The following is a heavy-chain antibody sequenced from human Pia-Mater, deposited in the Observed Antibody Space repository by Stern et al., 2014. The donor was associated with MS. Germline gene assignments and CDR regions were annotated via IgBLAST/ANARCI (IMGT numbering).Heavy chain of an antibody. CDR2: INSDGSST. CDR1: GFTFSSYW. J-gene: IGHJ5*02. Sequence: EVQLVESGGGLVQPGGSLRLSCAASGFTFSSYWMHWVRQAQGKGLVWVSRINSDGSSTSYADSVKGRFTISRDNAKNTLYLQMNSLRAEDTAVYYCARDPSYCGGDCYANWFDPWGQGTLVTVSS. D-gene: IGHD2-21*02. CDR3: ARDPSYCGGDCYANWFDP. V-gene: IGHV3-74*01.